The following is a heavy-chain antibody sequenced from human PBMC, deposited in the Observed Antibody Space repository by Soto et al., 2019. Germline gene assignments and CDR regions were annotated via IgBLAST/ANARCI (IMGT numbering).Heavy chain of an antibody. CDR1: GYTFTSYG. Sequence: SVQVSCKASGYTFTSYGISWVRQAPGQGLEWMGWISAYNGNTNYAQKLQGRVTMTTDTSTSTAYMELRSLRSDDTAVYYCAICRGSGWHCYFAVCGQGNMVTVYS. CDR2: ISAYNGNT. D-gene: IGHD6-19*01. J-gene: IGHJ4*02. V-gene: IGHV1-18*04. CDR3: AICRGSGWHCYFAV.